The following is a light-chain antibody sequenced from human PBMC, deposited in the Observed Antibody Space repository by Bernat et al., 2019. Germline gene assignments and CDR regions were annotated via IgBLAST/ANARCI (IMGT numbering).Light chain of an antibody. Sequence: EIVLTQSPGTLSLSPGERATLSCRASQSVSSSYLAWYQQKPGQAPRLLIYGASSRATGIPDRFSGSGSGTDFTLTISSLEPEDFAVYYCQQYGSSPWTFGPGTKVAI. CDR3: QQYGSSPWT. J-gene: IGKJ1*01. CDR2: GAS. V-gene: IGKV3-20*01. CDR1: QSVSSSY.